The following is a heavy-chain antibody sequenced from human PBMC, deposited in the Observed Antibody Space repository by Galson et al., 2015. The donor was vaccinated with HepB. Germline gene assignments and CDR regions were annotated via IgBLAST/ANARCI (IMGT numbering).Heavy chain of an antibody. CDR1: GFSLSTRGTR. J-gene: IGHJ4*02. Sequence: PALVKPTQTLTLTCTFSGFSLSTRGTRVSWIRQPPGKALEWLARIDWDDDKFYSTSLKTRLTISKDTSKNQVVLTMTNMDPVDTATYYCARMSSGYYIDYWGQGTLVTVSS. CDR2: IDWDDDK. D-gene: IGHD3-22*01. V-gene: IGHV2-70*04. CDR3: ARMSSGYYIDY.